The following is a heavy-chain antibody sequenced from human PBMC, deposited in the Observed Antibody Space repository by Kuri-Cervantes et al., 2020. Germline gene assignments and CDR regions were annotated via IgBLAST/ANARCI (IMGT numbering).Heavy chain of an antibody. CDR1: GFTVSSNY. CDR3: ASLVGNWRSYGY. D-gene: IGHD1-1*01. CDR2: IYSGGST. Sequence: GGSLRLSCAASGFTVSSNYMSWVRQAPGKGLEWVSVIYSGGSTYYADSVKGRFTISRDNSKNTLYLQMNSLRAEDTAVYYCASLVGNWRSYGYWGQGTLVTVSS. V-gene: IGHV3-53*01. J-gene: IGHJ4*02.